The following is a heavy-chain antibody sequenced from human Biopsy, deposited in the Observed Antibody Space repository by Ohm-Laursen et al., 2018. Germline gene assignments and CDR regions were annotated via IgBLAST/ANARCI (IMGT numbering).Heavy chain of an antibody. CDR3: ARNVRLEMTDHSGVTTYSRYFAMDA. V-gene: IGHV3-11*01. CDR2: ISPSSTTI. Sequence: SLRLSCSAPGFTFTDYDISWVRHVPGQGLEWLALISPSSTTIYYADSVRGRFFISRDVAKNSVSLEMSSLRADDTALYFCARNVRLEMTDHSGVTTYSRYFAMDAWGRGTTVTVSS. CDR1: GFTFTDYD. J-gene: IGHJ6*02. D-gene: IGHD1-1*01.